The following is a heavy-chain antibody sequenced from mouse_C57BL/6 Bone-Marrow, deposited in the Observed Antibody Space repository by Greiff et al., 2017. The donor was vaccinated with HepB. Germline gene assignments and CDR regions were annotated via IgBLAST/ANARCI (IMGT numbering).Heavy chain of an antibody. J-gene: IGHJ2*01. V-gene: IGHV1-81*01. CDR3: ASPYYGKQSYYFDY. CDR2: IYPRSGNT. Sequence: QVTLKESGAELARPGASVKLSCKASGYTFTSYGISWVKQRTGQGLEWIGEIYPRSGNTYYNEKFKGKATLTADKSSSTAYMELRSLTSEDSAVYFCASPYYGKQSYYFDYWGQGTTLTVSS. CDR1: GYTFTSYG. D-gene: IGHD2-10*01.